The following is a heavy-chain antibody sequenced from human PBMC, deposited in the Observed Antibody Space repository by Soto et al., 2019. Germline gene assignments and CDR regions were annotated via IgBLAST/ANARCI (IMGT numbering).Heavy chain of an antibody. CDR1: GGSISPYY. CDR3: ARQPDDGDYGYYFEY. V-gene: IGHV4-59*01. J-gene: IGHJ4*02. D-gene: IGHD4-17*01. CDR2: IYYTGTA. Sequence: PSETLSLICTVSGGSISPYYWSWLRQSPGKGLEWLGYIYYTGTADYNPSLENRVTLSVDTSTNRFSLELTSVTAADMAVYYCARQPDDGDYGYYFEYWGPGILVTVSS.